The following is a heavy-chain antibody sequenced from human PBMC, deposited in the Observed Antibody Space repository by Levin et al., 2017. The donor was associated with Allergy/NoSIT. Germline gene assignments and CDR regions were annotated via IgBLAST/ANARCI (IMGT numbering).Heavy chain of an antibody. CDR3: ARGSMYTYDSSGYADY. J-gene: IGHJ4*02. Sequence: GGSLRLSCAASGFTFSSYTMHWVRQAPGKGLEWVAVISYDGSNKYYEDSVRGRFTISRDNSKNTLYLQTNSLTAEDAAVYYCARGSMYTYDSSGYADYWGQGTLVTVSS. CDR2: ISYDGSNK. V-gene: IGHV3-30*04. CDR1: GFTFSSYT. D-gene: IGHD3-22*01.